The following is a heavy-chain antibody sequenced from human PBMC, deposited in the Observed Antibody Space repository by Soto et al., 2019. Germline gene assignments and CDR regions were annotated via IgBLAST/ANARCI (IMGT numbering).Heavy chain of an antibody. V-gene: IGHV3-7*01. Sequence: GGSLRLSCAASGFTFSSYWMSWVRQAPGKGLEWVANIKQDGSEKYYVDSVKGRFTISRDNAKNSLYLQMNSLRAEDTAVYYCAREGFGLGYYGSGSYPDYYYYYMDVWGKGTTVTVSS. CDR1: GFTFSSYW. CDR2: IKQDGSEK. J-gene: IGHJ6*03. CDR3: AREGFGLGYYGSGSYPDYYYYYMDV. D-gene: IGHD3-10*01.